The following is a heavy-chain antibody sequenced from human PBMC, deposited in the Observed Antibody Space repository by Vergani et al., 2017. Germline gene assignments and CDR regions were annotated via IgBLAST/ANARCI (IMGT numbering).Heavy chain of an antibody. D-gene: IGHD5-18*01. V-gene: IGHV3-9*01. CDR2: ISWNSGSI. J-gene: IGHJ3*02. CDR1: GFTFDDYA. CDR3: AREAGYSYEEDQYAFDI. Sequence: EVQLVESGGGLVQPGRSLRLSCAASGFTFDDYAMHWVRQAPGKGLEWVSGISWNSGSIGYADSVKGRFTISIDNAKNTLYLQMNSLRAEDTAVYYCAREAGYSYEEDQYAFDIWGQGTMATVSS.